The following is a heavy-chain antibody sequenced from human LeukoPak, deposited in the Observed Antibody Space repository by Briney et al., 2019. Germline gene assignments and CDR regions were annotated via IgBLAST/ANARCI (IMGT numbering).Heavy chain of an antibody. V-gene: IGHV4-30-4*08. CDR2: IHPSGML. Sequence: SQTLSLTCTVSGASFNSDDQYWNWIRQSPGKGLEWIGSIHPSGMLYNNPSLESRVTMSRDTSKNQFSLNLNSVTAADTAVYYCASPHGYSYGYVFYWGQGTLVTVSS. J-gene: IGHJ4*02. D-gene: IGHD5-18*01. CDR3: ASPHGYSYGYVFY. CDR1: GASFNSDDQY.